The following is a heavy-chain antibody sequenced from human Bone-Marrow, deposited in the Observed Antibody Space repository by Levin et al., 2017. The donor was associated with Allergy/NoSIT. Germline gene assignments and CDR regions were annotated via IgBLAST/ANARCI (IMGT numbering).Heavy chain of an antibody. Sequence: ASVKVSCKTSGATFSTYSITWVRQAPGQGLEWVGRIIPILALTNYAQQFQGRVTITADKSTNTAYMELTSLRYDDTAVYYCARGMSTAGPSPAEYFQHWGLGTLVSVSS. D-gene: IGHD6-13*01. CDR1: GATFSTYS. J-gene: IGHJ1*01. V-gene: IGHV1-69*02. CDR3: ARGMSTAGPSPAEYFQH. CDR2: IIPILALT.